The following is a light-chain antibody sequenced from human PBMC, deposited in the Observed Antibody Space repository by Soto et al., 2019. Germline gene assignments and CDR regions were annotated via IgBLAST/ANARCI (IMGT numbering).Light chain of an antibody. Sequence: EIVLTQSPGTLSLSPGKRATLSCRASQSVRSSYLAWYQQKPGQAPRLLIYGASSRATGIPDRFSGSGSGTDFTLTISRLEPEDFAVYYCQQYGTSPFSFGPGTKVDIK. J-gene: IGKJ3*01. V-gene: IGKV3-20*01. CDR1: QSVRSSY. CDR2: GAS. CDR3: QQYGTSPFS.